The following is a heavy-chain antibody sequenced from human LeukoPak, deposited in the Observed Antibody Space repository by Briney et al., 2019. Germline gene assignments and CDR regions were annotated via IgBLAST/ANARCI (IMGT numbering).Heavy chain of an antibody. J-gene: IGHJ4*02. Sequence: GESLKISCKGSGYSFTSYWIGWVRQMPGKGLEWMGIIYPGDSDTRYSPSFQGQVTISADKSISTAYLQWSSLKASDTAMYYCARLQVTMVRGVKDFDYWGQGTLVTFSS. D-gene: IGHD3-10*01. V-gene: IGHV5-51*01. CDR1: GYSFTSYW. CDR2: IYPGDSDT. CDR3: ARLQVTMVRGVKDFDY.